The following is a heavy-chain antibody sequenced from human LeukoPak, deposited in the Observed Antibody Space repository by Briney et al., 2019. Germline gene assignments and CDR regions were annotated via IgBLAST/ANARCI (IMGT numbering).Heavy chain of an antibody. J-gene: IGHJ4*02. Sequence: GASVKVSCKASGGTFSSYAISWVRQAPGQGLEWMGGIIPIFGTANYAQKFQGRVTITADESTSTAYMELSSLRSEDTAVYYCAKDDLNVWGSYRSDYWGQGTLVTVSS. D-gene: IGHD3-16*02. CDR3: AKDDLNVWGSYRSDY. V-gene: IGHV1-69*13. CDR2: IIPIFGTA. CDR1: GGTFSSYA.